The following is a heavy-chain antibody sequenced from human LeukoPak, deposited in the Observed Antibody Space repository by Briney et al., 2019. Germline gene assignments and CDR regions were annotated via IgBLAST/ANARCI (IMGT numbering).Heavy chain of an antibody. CDR1: GFTFSSYA. V-gene: IGHV3-23*01. Sequence: PGGSLRLSCAASGFTFSSYAMSWVRQAPGKGLEWVSAISGSGGSTYYADSAKGRFTISRDNSKNTLYLQMNSLRAEDTAVYYCARDVDYYDSSGYYSLGLDYWGQGTLVTVSS. CDR2: ISGSGGST. D-gene: IGHD3-22*01. CDR3: ARDVDYYDSSGYYSLGLDY. J-gene: IGHJ4*02.